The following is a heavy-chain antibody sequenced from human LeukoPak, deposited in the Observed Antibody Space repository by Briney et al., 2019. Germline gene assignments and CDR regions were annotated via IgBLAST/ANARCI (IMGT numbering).Heavy chain of an antibody. V-gene: IGHV1-46*01. J-gene: IGHJ4*02. Sequence: ASVKVSCKASGYTFTNYYVHWVRQAPGQGLEWMGIINPSGGTTRYAQKCQGRVTMIRDTSTTTVYMELSSLRSDDTGVYYCARDFFVVVPAAPLYYFDYWGQGTLVTVSS. CDR2: INPSGGTT. CDR3: ARDFFVVVPAAPLYYFDY. CDR1: GYTFTNYY. D-gene: IGHD2-2*01.